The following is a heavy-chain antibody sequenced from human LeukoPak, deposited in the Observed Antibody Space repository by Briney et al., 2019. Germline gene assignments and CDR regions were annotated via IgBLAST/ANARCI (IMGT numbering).Heavy chain of an antibody. CDR3: ARDQYPPDIVVVPAALDY. Sequence: PGRSLRLSCAASGFTFSSYAMHWVRQAPGKGLEWVAVISYDGSNKYYADSVKGRFTISRDNSKNTLYLQMNSLRAEDTAVYYCARDQYPPDIVVVPAALDYWGQGTLVNVSS. CDR1: GFTFSSYA. J-gene: IGHJ4*02. D-gene: IGHD2-2*01. CDR2: ISYDGSNK. V-gene: IGHV3-30*01.